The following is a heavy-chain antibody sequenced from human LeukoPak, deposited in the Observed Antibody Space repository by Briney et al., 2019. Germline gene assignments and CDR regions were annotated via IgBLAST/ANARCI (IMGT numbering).Heavy chain of an antibody. D-gene: IGHD3-10*01. CDR1: GGTFSSYA. CDR3: ARRMVRGVIITGFDP. Sequence: ASVKVSCKASGGTFSSYAISWVRQAPGQGLEWMGGINPNSGGTNYAQKFQGRVTMTRDTSISTAYMELSRLRSDDTAVYYCARRMVRGVIITGFDPWGQGTLVTVSS. CDR2: INPNSGGT. V-gene: IGHV1-2*02. J-gene: IGHJ5*02.